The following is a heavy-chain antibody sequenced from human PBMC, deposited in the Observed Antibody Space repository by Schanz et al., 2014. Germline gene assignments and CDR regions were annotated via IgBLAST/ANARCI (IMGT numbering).Heavy chain of an antibody. CDR2: ISGSSIHK. Sequence: VKLVESGGGVVQPGGSLRLSCAASGFTFSDYYMAWIRQAPGKGLEWVSHISGSSIHKNYADSVKGRFSISRDNGETSVYLQINSLRVEDTAVYYCARVDSGYDSHLYYYYYYMDVWGKGTTVTVSS. D-gene: IGHD5-12*01. J-gene: IGHJ6*03. CDR3: ARVDSGYDSHLYYYYYYMDV. V-gene: IGHV3-11*05. CDR1: GFTFSDYY.